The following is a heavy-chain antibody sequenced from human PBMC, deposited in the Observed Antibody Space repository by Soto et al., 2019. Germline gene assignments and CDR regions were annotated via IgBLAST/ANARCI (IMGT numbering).Heavy chain of an antibody. CDR3: AKDYPARRIVDTVMAPLDY. D-gene: IGHD5-18*01. CDR2: INESGGST. V-gene: IGHV3-23*01. J-gene: IGHJ4*02. Sequence: GGSLRLSCAASGLTYSNYAMSWVRQAPGEGLEWVAGINESGGSTFYADSVKGRFTISRDNSKNTLSLEMNSLRAEDTAIYYCAKDYPARRIVDTVMAPLDYWGQGTQVTVSS. CDR1: GLTYSNYA.